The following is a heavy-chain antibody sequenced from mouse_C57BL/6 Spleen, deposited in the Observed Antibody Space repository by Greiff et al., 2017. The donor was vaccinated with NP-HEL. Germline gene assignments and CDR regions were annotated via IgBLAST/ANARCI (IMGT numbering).Heavy chain of an antibody. CDR2: IRNKANGYTT. D-gene: IGHD1-1*01. Sequence: EVQLVESGGGLVQPGGSLSLSCAASGFTFTDYYMSWVRQPPGKALEWLGFIRNKANGYTTESSASVKGRFTISRDNSQSILYLQMNALRAEDSATYYCARYSPVVAPYWYFDVWGTGTTVTVSS. V-gene: IGHV7-3*01. CDR3: ARYSPVVAPYWYFDV. J-gene: IGHJ1*03. CDR1: GFTFTDYY.